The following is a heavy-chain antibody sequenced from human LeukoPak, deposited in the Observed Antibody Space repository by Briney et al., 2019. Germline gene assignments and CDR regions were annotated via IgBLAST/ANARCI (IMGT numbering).Heavy chain of an antibody. D-gene: IGHD2-2*01. Sequence: GGSLRLSCAASGFTFSSYEMNWVRQAPGKGLEWVSYISSSGSSIYYADSVKGRFTISRDNAKNSLYLQMNSLRAEDTAVYYCARDPRYSSMSCYRSSFYGMDVWGQGTTVTVSS. J-gene: IGHJ6*02. CDR2: ISSSGSSI. CDR3: ARDPRYSSMSCYRSSFYGMDV. CDR1: GFTFSSYE. V-gene: IGHV3-48*03.